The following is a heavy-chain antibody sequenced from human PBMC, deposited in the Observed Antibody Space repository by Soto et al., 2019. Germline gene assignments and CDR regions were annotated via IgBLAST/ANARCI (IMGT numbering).Heavy chain of an antibody. CDR3: ARSVLHRWQGSGYYGADS. CDR1: GFSLTTTDMG. V-gene: IGHV2-5*01. D-gene: IGHD5-12*01. CDR2: IYWNDNE. J-gene: IGHJ4*02. Sequence: QITLKESGPPLVKPTQTLTLTCSFTGFSLTTTDMGVGWIRQPPGKALEWLALIYWNDNEHYSPSLKSRLTXXKXXSKNQVVLTMTDLDPMDTATYYCARSVLHRWQGSGYYGADSWGQGTLVTVSS.